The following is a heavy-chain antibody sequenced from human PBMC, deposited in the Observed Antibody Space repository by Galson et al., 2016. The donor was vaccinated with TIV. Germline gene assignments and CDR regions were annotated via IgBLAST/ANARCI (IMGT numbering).Heavy chain of an antibody. Sequence: ETLSLTCNVYGGSFTGYYWAWIRQPPGKGLEWLGEVHHGGSTNYSPTLKSRLTISVDTSKKQVALTLTSVTAADTAVYYCARTKYENSGPTAQTDHWGQGILVTVFS. CDR1: GGSFTGYY. CDR3: ARTKYENSGPTAQTDH. CDR2: VHHGGST. J-gene: IGHJ4*02. V-gene: IGHV4-34*01. D-gene: IGHD3-22*01.